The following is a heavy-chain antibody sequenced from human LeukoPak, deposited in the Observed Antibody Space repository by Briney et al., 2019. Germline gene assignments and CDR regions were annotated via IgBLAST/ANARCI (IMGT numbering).Heavy chain of an antibody. CDR1: GLTLNNYV. Sequence: AGGSLRLSCAASGLTLNNYVMSWVRQSPGKGLEWVSSVSGSGSTAYYAASVKGRFTISRDNSKNTLYLQMNTMRADDTATYYCTKARVITSFDYWGQGTLVTVSS. V-gene: IGHV3-23*01. D-gene: IGHD3-22*01. CDR3: TKARVITSFDY. CDR2: VSGSGSTA. J-gene: IGHJ4*02.